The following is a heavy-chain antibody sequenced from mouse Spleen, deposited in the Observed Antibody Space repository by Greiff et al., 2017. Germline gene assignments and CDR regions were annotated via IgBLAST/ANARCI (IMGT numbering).Heavy chain of an antibody. CDR2: INPSNGRT. Sequence: VQLQQSGAELVKPGASVKLSCKASGYTFTSYWMHWVKQRPGQGLEWIGEINPSNGRTNYNEKFKSKATLTVDKSSSTAYMQLSSLTSEDSAVYYCADDYGNYGFAYWGQGTLVTVSA. D-gene: IGHD2-1*01. CDR1: GYTFTSYW. J-gene: IGHJ3*01. CDR3: ADDYGNYGFAY. V-gene: IGHV1S81*02.